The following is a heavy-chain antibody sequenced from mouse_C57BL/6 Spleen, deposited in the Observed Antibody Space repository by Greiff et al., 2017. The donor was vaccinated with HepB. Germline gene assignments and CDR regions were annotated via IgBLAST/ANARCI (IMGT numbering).Heavy chain of an antibody. D-gene: IGHD3-2*02. CDR1: GYTFTDYN. V-gene: IGHV1-18*01. CDR3: ARSQLRLYAMDY. CDR2: INPNNGGT. Sequence: EVQLQQSGPELVKPGASVKIPCKASGYTFTDYNMDWVKQSHGKSLEWIGDINPNNGGTIYNQKFKGKATLTVDKSSSTAYMDLRSLTSEDTAVYYCARSQLRLYAMDYWGQETSVTVSS. J-gene: IGHJ4*01.